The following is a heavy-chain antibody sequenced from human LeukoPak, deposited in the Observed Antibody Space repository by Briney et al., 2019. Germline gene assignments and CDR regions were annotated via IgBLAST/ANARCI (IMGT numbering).Heavy chain of an antibody. CDR1: GFTFSSYW. D-gene: IGHD5-24*01. Sequence: GESLRLSCAASGFTFSSYWMSWVRQALGKGLEWLANIKQDGSEKYYVDSVKGRFTISRDNAKNSLYLQMNSLRAEDTAVYYCARAVEMATIFDYWGQGTLVTVSS. J-gene: IGHJ4*02. CDR2: IKQDGSEK. V-gene: IGHV3-7*03. CDR3: ARAVEMATIFDY.